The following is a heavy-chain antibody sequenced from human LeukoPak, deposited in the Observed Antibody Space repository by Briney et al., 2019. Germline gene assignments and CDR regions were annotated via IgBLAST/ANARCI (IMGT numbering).Heavy chain of an antibody. CDR2: IDTSGST. J-gene: IGHJ4*02. CDR1: GVSISSYY. V-gene: IGHV4-4*07. CDR3: ARGQWEIDY. D-gene: IGHD1-26*01. Sequence: SETLSLTCSVSGVSISSYYWTWIRQSAGRGLEWIGRIDTSGSTNYNPSLKSRFTMSADTSNNQFSLKLMSVTAADTAVYYCARGQWEIDYWGQGTLVTVSP.